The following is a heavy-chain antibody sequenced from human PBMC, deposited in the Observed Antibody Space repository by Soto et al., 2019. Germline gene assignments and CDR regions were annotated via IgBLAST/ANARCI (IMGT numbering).Heavy chain of an antibody. V-gene: IGHV5-10-1*01. Sequence: PGESLKISCKGSGYSFTSYWISWVRQMPGKGLEWMGRIDPSDSYTNYSPSFQGHVTISADKSISTAYLQWSSLKASDTAMYYCAETYYDNSDAFDIWGQGTMVTVSS. J-gene: IGHJ3*02. CDR2: IDPSDSYT. CDR1: GYSFTSYW. CDR3: AETYYDNSDAFDI. D-gene: IGHD3-22*01.